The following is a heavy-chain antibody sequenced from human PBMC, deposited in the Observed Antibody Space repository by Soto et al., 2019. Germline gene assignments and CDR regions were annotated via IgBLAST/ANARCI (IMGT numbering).Heavy chain of an antibody. Sequence: PGGSLRLSCAASGFTFSSYEMNWVRQAPGKGLEWVSYISSSSGTIYYADSVKGRFTVSRDNARDLLFLQLNRLSDEDTAVYYCARDFSLARVLDVWGQGTTVTVS. CDR3: ARDFSLARVLDV. CDR1: GFTFSSYE. CDR2: ISSSSGTI. J-gene: IGHJ6*02. V-gene: IGHV3-48*02. D-gene: IGHD3-10*01.